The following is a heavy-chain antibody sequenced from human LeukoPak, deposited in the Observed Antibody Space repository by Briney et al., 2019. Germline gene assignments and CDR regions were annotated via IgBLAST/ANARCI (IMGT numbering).Heavy chain of an antibody. CDR3: ARDRVVRGVIKYWFDP. CDR1: RYTFTSYY. CDR2: INSSCGST. V-gene: IGHV1-46*01. J-gene: IGHJ5*02. D-gene: IGHD3-10*01. Sequence: ASVKVSCKASRYTFTSYYMHWVRQAPGQGLEWMGIINSSCGSTSYAQKVQGRVTMTRDTSTSTVYMELSSLRSEDTAVYYCARDRVVRGVIKYWFDPWGQGTLVTVSS.